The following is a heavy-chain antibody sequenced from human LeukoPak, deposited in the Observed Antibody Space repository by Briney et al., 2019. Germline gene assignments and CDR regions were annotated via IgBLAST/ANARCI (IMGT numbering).Heavy chain of an antibody. J-gene: IGHJ4*02. CDR2: ISSSSSYI. Sequence: GGSLRLSCAASGFTFSSYNMNWVRQAPGKGLEWVSSISSSSSYIYYADSVKGRSTISRDNAKNSLYLQMNSLRAEDTAVYYCARNYGDYGIDNWGQGTLVTVSS. V-gene: IGHV3-21*01. CDR3: ARNYGDYGIDN. CDR1: GFTFSSYN. D-gene: IGHD4-17*01.